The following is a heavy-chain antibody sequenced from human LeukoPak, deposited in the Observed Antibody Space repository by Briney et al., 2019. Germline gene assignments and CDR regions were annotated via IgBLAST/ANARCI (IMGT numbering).Heavy chain of an antibody. CDR2: ISSSSYI. CDR3: ARDGEQDIVVVPAAPWFDP. D-gene: IGHD2-2*01. CDR1: GFTFSSYS. V-gene: IGHV3-21*01. Sequence: GGSLRLSCAASGFTFSSYSMNWVRQAPGKGLEWVSSISSSSYIYYADSVKGRFTISRDNAKNSLYLQMNSLRAEDTAVYYCARDGEQDIVVVPAAPWFDPWGQGTLVTVSS. J-gene: IGHJ5*02.